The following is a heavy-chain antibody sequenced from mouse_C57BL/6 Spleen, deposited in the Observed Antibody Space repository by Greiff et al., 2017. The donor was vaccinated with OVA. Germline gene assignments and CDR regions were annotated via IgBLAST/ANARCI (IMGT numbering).Heavy chain of an antibody. CDR2: INPGSGGT. CDR1: GYAFTNYL. Sequence: VQLQQSGAELVRPGTSVKVSCKASGYAFTNYLIEWVKQRPGQGLEWIGVINPGSGGTNYTEKFKGKATLTADKSSSTAYMQLSSLTSEDSAVYFCARGGYFDYWGQGTTLTVSS. CDR3: ARGGYFDY. J-gene: IGHJ2*01. V-gene: IGHV1-54*01.